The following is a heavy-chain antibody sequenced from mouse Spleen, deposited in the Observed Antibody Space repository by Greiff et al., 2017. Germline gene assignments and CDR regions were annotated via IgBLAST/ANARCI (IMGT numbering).Heavy chain of an antibody. CDR2: IYPGDGDT. CDR1: GYAFSSYW. J-gene: IGHJ4*01. Sequence: QVQLQQSGAELVRPGSSVKISCKASGYAFSSYWMTWVKQRPGQGLEWIGQIYPGDGDTNYNGKFKGKATLTADNSSSTAYMQLSSLTSEDSAVYFCARKADYRYAMDYWGQGTSVTVSS. D-gene: IGHD2-14*01. CDR3: ARKADYRYAMDY. V-gene: IGHV1-80*01.